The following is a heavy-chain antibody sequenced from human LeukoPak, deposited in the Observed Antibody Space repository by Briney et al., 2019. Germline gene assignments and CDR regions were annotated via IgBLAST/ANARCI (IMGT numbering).Heavy chain of an antibody. CDR3: AKAQCSGGSCYSDY. V-gene: IGHV3-53*05. CDR2: IYSGGST. J-gene: IGHJ4*02. D-gene: IGHD2-15*01. Sequence: SGGSLRLSCAASGFTVSSNYMSWVRQAPGKGLEWVSVIYSGGSTYYADSVKGRFTISRDNSVNTLSLQMNSLRTEDTAVYYCAKAQCSGGSCYSDYWGQGTLVTVSS. CDR1: GFTVSSNY.